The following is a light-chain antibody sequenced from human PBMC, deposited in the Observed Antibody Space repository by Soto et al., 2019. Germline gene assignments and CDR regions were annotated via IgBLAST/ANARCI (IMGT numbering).Light chain of an antibody. Sequence: DIVMTQSPDSLAVSLGERATINCKSSQSLLYSFSNKNYLAWYQQKPGQPPKLLMYWASTRDSGVPDRFSGSGSGTDFTLTISSLRAEDVAVYYCQQYYTTPPTYTFGQGTKLEIK. J-gene: IGKJ2*01. CDR1: QSLLYSFSNKNY. V-gene: IGKV4-1*01. CDR2: WAS. CDR3: QQYYTTPPTYT.